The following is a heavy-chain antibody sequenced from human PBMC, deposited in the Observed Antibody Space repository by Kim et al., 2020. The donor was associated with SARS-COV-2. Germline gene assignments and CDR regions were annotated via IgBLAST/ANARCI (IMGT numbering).Heavy chain of an antibody. CDR3: TREDGSGLDP. V-gene: IGHV3-49*02. Sequence: TTEYAASVKGRFTISRDDSKSIAYLQMNSLKTEDTAVYYCTREDGSGLDPWGQGTLVTVSS. CDR2: TT. D-gene: IGHD3-10*01. J-gene: IGHJ5*02.